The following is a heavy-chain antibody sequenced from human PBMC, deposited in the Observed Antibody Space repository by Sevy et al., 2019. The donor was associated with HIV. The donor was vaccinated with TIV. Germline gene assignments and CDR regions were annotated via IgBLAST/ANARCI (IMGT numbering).Heavy chain of an antibody. CDR3: ARDLFSGGNAVYGY. CDR2: INAISSNI. D-gene: IGHD2-15*01. Sequence: GGSLRLSCAASGFTFSSYAMNWVRQAPGKGLEWVSSINAISSNIYYADLMKGRFTISRENAENSLYLQMNSVGAEDTAVYYCARDLFSGGNAVYGYWGQGTLVTVSS. J-gene: IGHJ4*02. CDR1: GFTFSSYA. V-gene: IGHV3-21*01.